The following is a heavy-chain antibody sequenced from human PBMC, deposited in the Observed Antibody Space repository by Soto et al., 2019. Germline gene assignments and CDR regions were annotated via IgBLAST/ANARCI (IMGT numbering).Heavy chain of an antibody. J-gene: IGHJ4*02. CDR3: ARGFFGAYYLDY. CDR1: GFTFSSYW. CDR2: IKGDGITT. Sequence: EVQLVDSGGGLVQPGGSLRLSCAASGFTFSSYWIHWVRQAPGEGLVWVSRIKGDGITTNYADSVKGRFTISRDNAKKTVCLQMISLRAEDTAVYYSARGFFGAYYLDYWRQGTLVTVSS. V-gene: IGHV3-74*01. D-gene: IGHD3-3*01.